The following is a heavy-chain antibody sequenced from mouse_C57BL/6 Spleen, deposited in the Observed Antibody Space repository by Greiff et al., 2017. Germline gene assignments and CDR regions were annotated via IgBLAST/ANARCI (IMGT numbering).Heavy chain of an antibody. Sequence: VQLQQSGAELVRPGASVTLSCKASGYTFTDYEMHWVKQTPVHGLEWIGAIDPETGGTAYNQKFKGQAILTADKSSSTAYMELRSLASEDSAVYYCTRRSYYGSSSLYAMDYWGQGTSVTVSP. CDR2: IDPETGGT. J-gene: IGHJ4*01. V-gene: IGHV1-15*01. CDR3: TRRSYYGSSSLYAMDY. CDR1: GYTFTDYE. D-gene: IGHD1-1*01.